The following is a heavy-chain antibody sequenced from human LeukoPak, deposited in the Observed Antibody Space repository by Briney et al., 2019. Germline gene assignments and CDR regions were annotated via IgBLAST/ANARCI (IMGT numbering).Heavy chain of an antibody. CDR1: GGTFSSYA. V-gene: IGHV1-69*13. Sequence: SVTVSCKASGGTFSSYAISWVRQAPGQGLEWMGGIIPIFGTANYAQKFQGRVTITADESTSTAYMELSSLRSEDTAVYYCARDSGSYFDAFDIWGQGTMVTVSS. CDR3: ARDSGSYFDAFDI. CDR2: IIPIFGTA. J-gene: IGHJ3*02. D-gene: IGHD1-26*01.